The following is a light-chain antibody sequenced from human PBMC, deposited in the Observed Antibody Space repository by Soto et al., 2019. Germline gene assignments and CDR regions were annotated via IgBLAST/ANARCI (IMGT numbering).Light chain of an antibody. CDR3: QHYNNWPIT. Sequence: EVVLTQSPVTLSLSPGERATLSCRASQSVASNLAWYQQRPGQAPSLLIYGASTRAPGIPARFSGSGSGTDFTLTISSLQSEDFAVYHCQHYNNWPITFGQGTRLEIK. J-gene: IGKJ5*01. CDR1: QSVASN. CDR2: GAS. V-gene: IGKV3-15*01.